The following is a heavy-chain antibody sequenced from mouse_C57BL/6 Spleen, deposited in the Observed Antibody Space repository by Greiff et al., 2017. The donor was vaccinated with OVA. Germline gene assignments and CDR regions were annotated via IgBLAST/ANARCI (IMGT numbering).Heavy chain of an antibody. V-gene: IGHV1-42*01. CDR2: INPSTGGT. Sequence: EVQVVESGPELVKPGASVKISCKASGYSFTGYYMNWVKQSPEKSLEWIGEINPSTGGTTYNQKFKAKATLTVDKSSSTAYMQLKSLTSEDSAVYYCARSDGYYRDFDYWGRGTTLTVSS. D-gene: IGHD2-3*01. CDR3: ARSDGYYRDFDY. CDR1: GYSFTGYY. J-gene: IGHJ2*01.